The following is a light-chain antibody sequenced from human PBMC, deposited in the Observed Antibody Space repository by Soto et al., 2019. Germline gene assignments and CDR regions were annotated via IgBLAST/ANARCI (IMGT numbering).Light chain of an antibody. V-gene: IGLV2-14*01. CDR2: DVS. CDR3: SSYTSSGTLV. Sequence: QSALTQPASVSGSPGQSITVSCTGTSSDVGGYNYVSWYQQHPGKAPKLMIYDVSNRPSGVSNRFSGSKSGNTASLTISGLRAEDEADYYCSSYTSSGTLVFGTGTKLTVL. J-gene: IGLJ1*01. CDR1: SSDVGGYNY.